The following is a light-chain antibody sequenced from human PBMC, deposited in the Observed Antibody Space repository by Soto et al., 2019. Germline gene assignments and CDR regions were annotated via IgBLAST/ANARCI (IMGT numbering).Light chain of an antibody. Sequence: DIQMTQSPSTLSASVLDRVTITCRASQFVSNCLAWYQHKPGRAPRLLIYDASNLETGVPSRFTGSGSGTEFSLTITGLQPDDSATYYCQQYYSFRLTFGGGTRVEIK. V-gene: IGKV1-5*01. J-gene: IGKJ4*01. CDR3: QQYYSFRLT. CDR1: QFVSNC. CDR2: DAS.